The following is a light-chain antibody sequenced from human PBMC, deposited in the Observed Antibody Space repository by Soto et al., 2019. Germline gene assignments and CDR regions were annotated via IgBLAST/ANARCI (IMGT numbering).Light chain of an antibody. CDR1: QAIRND. CDR3: LQDYNYPWT. J-gene: IGKJ1*01. CDR2: TTS. Sequence: AIQLTQSPSSLSASVGDRVTITCRASQAIRNDLGWYQQKPGKAPKLLIYTTSNLQSGVPSRFSGSGSGTDFTLTISSLQPEDFATYYCLQDYNYPWTFGQGTKVDI. V-gene: IGKV1-6*01.